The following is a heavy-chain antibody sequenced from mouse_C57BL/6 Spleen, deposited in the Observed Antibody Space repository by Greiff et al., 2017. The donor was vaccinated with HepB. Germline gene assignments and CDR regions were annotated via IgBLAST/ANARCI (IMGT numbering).Heavy chain of an antibody. CDR3: ASVYYDDGYAMDY. D-gene: IGHD2-4*01. CDR1: GYAFSSSW. CDR2: IYPGDGDT. J-gene: IGHJ4*01. V-gene: IGHV1-82*01. Sequence: VQLQQSGPELVKPGASVKISCKASGYAFSSSWMNWVKQRPGKGLEWIGRIYPGDGDTNYNGKFKGKATLTADKSSSTAYMQLSSLTSEDSAVYFCASVYYDDGYAMDYWGQGTSVTVSS.